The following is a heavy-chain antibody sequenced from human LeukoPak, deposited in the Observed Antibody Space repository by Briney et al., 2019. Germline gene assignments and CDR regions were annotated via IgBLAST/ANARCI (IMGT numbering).Heavy chain of an antibody. CDR3: ARDYGDY. CDR1: GFTFSNYW. V-gene: IGHV3-7*01. D-gene: IGHD4-17*01. J-gene: IGHJ4*02. Sequence: PGGSLRLSCAASGFTFSNYWMNWVRQAPGKGLEWVANIKQDGSDKYYVDSVRGRFIISRDNAQNSLYLQMSSLRAEDTVVYYCARDYGDYWGQGTLVTVSS. CDR2: IKQDGSDK.